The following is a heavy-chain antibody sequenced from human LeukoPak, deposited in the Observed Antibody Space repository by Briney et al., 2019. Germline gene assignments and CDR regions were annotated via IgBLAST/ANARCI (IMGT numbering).Heavy chain of an antibody. J-gene: IGHJ4*02. CDR3: ARQLVVPALDY. CDR2: IYYSGST. CDR1: GGSISGSSYY. Sequence: SETLSLTCTVSGGSISGSSYYWGWIRQPPGKGLEWIGSIYYSGSTYYNPSLKSRVTISVDTSKNQFSLKLSSVTAADTAVYYCARQLVVPALDYWGQGTLVTVSS. V-gene: IGHV4-39*01. D-gene: IGHD2-2*01.